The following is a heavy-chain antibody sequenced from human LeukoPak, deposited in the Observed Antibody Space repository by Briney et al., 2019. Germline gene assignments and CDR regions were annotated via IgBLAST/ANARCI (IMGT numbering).Heavy chain of an antibody. CDR3: AKTTDNYYYYYMDV. D-gene: IGHD4-17*01. V-gene: IGHV3-21*01. CDR2: ISTSSSYI. Sequence: PGGSLRLSCAASGFTFSSYSMNWVRQAPGKGLEWVSSISTSSSYIYYADSVKGRFTISRDNAKNSLYLHMNSLRAEDTAVYYCAKTTDNYYYYYMDVWGKGTTVTVSS. J-gene: IGHJ6*03. CDR1: GFTFSSYS.